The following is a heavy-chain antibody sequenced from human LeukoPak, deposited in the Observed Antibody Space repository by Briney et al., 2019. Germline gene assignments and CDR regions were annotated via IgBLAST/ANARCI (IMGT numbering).Heavy chain of an antibody. D-gene: IGHD2-21*01. CDR2: ISGSGART. V-gene: IGHV3-23*01. Sequence: GGSLRLSCAASGFAFSSYTMAWVRQAPGKGLEWVSGISGSGARTFYADSVKGRFTISRDNSKNTLYLQMTSLRAEDTALYYCAKANCGSECYYNLDCWGQGTLVAVSS. CDR3: AKANCGSECYYNLDC. CDR1: GFAFSSYT. J-gene: IGHJ4*02.